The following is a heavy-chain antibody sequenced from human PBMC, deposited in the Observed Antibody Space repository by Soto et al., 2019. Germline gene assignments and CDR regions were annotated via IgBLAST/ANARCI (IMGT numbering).Heavy chain of an antibody. V-gene: IGHV4-31*03. CDR2: IYYSGTT. CDR1: GLSVCIGVYY. J-gene: IGHJ6*01. CDR3: AASCLGCGGFNYYGMDV. D-gene: IGHD2-21*01. Sequence: PSDTLTLTCTISGLSVCIGVYYWNWIRPHPGKGLEWIGYIYYSGTTYYNPSLKSRVTISVDTSKNQFSLKLSSVTAAGTAVYYWAASCLGCGGFNYYGMDVWGQGTTVT.